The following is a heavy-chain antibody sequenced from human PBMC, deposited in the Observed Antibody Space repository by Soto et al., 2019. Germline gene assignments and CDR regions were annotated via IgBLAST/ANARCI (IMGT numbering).Heavy chain of an antibody. CDR2: IYQSGVT. V-gene: IGHV4-30-2*01. D-gene: IGHD6-19*01. J-gene: IGHJ5*02. Sequence: SETLSLTCNMSGDSYSISTYSWSWIRQPPGKALQWIGFIYQSGVTSYNPSLASRVSISLDRSNNQCSLKLKSVTAADTAVYFCAGMPYTSGLRFDPWGPGTLVTVYS. CDR1: GDSYSISTYS. CDR3: AGMPYTSGLRFDP.